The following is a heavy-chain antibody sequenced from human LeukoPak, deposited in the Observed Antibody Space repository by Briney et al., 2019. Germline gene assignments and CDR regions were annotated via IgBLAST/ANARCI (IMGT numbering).Heavy chain of an antibody. D-gene: IGHD6-19*01. J-gene: IGHJ4*02. CDR3: ATKQWLAPPPDS. CDR1: GFTFSKYW. CDR2: INTDGTVT. V-gene: IGHV3-74*01. Sequence: GGSLRLSCAASGFTFSKYWMLWVRQAPGKGRKGVSRINTDGTVTTYADSVKGRFTVSRDNADNTMFLQMNSVRDEDTAVYYCATKQWLAPPPDSWGQGTPVTVSS.